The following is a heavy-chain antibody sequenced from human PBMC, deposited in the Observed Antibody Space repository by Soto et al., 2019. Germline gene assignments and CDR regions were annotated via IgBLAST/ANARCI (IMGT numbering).Heavy chain of an antibody. J-gene: IGHJ5*02. Sequence: QVQLVEFGGGGAQPGRSLRLSCVAPGFTFSPTGMHWVRQFQGKGLEWVAMIWHDGGATYYADSVKGRFTISRDTSKSTLYLQMNSLRPEDTAVYHCAKDLYGAGWYNYFDPRGQGTLVTVSS. CDR1: GFTFSPTG. CDR3: AKDLYGAGWYNYFDP. V-gene: IGHV3-30*18. D-gene: IGHD6-19*01. CDR2: IWHDGGAT.